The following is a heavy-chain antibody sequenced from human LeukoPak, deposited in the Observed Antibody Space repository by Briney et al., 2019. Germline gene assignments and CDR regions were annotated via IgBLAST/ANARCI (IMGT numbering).Heavy chain of an antibody. CDR2: IWYDGSNT. D-gene: IGHD3-3*01. CDR1: GFTFSSFG. Sequence: GTSQRLSCVASGFTFSSFGMHSVRQGPGKGLEWVALIWYDGSNTYYADSVKGRFTIPRDDSKNTVSVQLNSLRSEDTGVYYCARGFLAFDSWGERTL. J-gene: IGHJ4*02. V-gene: IGHV3-33*01. CDR3: ARGFLAFDS.